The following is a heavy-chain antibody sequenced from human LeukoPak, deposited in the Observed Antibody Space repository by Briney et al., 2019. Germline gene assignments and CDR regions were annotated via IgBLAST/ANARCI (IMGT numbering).Heavy chain of an antibody. CDR3: ARPSMVRGVILKNDAFDI. J-gene: IGHJ3*02. V-gene: IGHV5-51*01. CDR1: GYSFTSYW. D-gene: IGHD3-10*01. CDR2: IYPGDSDT. Sequence: GESLKISCKGSGYSFTSYWIGWVRQMPGKGLEWMGIIYPGDSDTSYSPSFQGQVTISADKSISTAYLQWSSLKASDTAMYYCARPSMVRGVILKNDAFDIWGQGTMVTVSS.